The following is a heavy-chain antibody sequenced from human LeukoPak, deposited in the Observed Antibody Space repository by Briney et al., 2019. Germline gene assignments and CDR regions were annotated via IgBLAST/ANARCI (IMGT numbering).Heavy chain of an antibody. CDR2: ISAYNGNT. Sequence: ASVKVSCKSSGYTFNSYGFSWVRQAPGQGLEWMGWISAYNGNTNYAQKLQGRVTMTTDTSTSTAYMELRSLRSDDTAVYYCARDRGYSNSWPIDAFEIWGQGTMVTVSS. CDR1: GYTFNSYG. D-gene: IGHD6-13*01. CDR3: ARDRGYSNSWPIDAFEI. J-gene: IGHJ3*02. V-gene: IGHV1-18*01.